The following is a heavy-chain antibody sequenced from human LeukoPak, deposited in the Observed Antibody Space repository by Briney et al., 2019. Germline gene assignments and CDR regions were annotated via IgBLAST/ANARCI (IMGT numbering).Heavy chain of an antibody. J-gene: IGHJ4*02. V-gene: IGHV1-18*01. CDR3: ARDPGQSSGYGFDY. D-gene: IGHD5-12*01. CDR2: ISAYNDNT. Sequence: GASVKVSCKASGYTFTRYGISWVRQAPGQGLEWMGWISAYNDNTKYAQKLQGRVTMTTDTSTSTAYMELRSLTSDDTAMYYCARDPGQSSGYGFDYWGQGTLVTVSS. CDR1: GYTFTRYG.